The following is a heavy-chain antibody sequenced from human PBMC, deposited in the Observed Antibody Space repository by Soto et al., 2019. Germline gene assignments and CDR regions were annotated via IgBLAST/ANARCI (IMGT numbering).Heavy chain of an antibody. CDR1: GFTFSSYS. CDR3: ARGSAHSTVADPYYYGMAV. J-gene: IGHJ6*02. Sequence: PGGSLRLSCAASGFTFSSYSMNWVRQAPGKGLEWVSSISSSNSYIYYADSVKGRFTISRDNAKNSLYLQMNSLRADDTAVYYCARGSAHSTVADPYYYGMAVWGQGTTVTVSS. D-gene: IGHD6-19*01. V-gene: IGHV3-21*01. CDR2: ISSSNSYI.